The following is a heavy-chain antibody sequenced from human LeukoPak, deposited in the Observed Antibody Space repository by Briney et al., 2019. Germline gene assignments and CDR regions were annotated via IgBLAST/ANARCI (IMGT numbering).Heavy chain of an antibody. V-gene: IGHV4-61*01. CDR1: GGSVSSGSYY. CDR2: IYYSGST. CDR3: ASRGYDFWSGYYTGVDY. Sequence: SETLSLTCTVSGGSVSSGSYYWSWIRQPPGKGLEWIGYIYYSGSTNYNPSLKSRVTISVDTSKNQFSLKLSSVTAADTAVYYCASRGYDFWSGYYTGVDYWGQGTLVTVSS. D-gene: IGHD3-3*01. J-gene: IGHJ4*02.